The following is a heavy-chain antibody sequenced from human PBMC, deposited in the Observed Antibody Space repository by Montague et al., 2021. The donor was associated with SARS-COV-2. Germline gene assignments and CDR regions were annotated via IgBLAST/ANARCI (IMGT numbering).Heavy chain of an antibody. CDR2: INKDESLK. Sequence: SLRLSCAAPGFTFSRYWMSWVRQAPGKGLEWVANINKDESLKFHAESVKGRFTISRDNAKNSMYLQMNSLRVEDTAVYYCAGVGDFRGDDAFDIWGRGTMVTVS. D-gene: IGHD3-3*01. CDR1: GFTFSRYW. J-gene: IGHJ3*02. V-gene: IGHV3-7*01. CDR3: AGVGDFRGDDAFDI.